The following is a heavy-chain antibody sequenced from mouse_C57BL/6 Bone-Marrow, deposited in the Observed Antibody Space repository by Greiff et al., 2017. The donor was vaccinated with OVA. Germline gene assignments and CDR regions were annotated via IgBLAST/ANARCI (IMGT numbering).Heavy chain of an antibody. Sequence: QVHVKQSGAELVRPGASVTLSCKASGYTFTDYDMHWVKQTPVHGLEWIGVIDPETGGTANNQKFKGKAILTADKSSSTAYMELRSLTSEDSAVYYCTRAYSHCYAMDYWGQGTSATVSS. CDR1: GYTFTDYD. CDR3: TRAYSHCYAMDY. V-gene: IGHV1-15*01. J-gene: IGHJ4*01. CDR2: IDPETGGT. D-gene: IGHD2-12*01.